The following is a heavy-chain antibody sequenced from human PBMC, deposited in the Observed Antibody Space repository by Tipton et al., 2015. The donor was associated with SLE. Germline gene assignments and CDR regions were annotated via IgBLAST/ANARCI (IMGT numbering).Heavy chain of an antibody. D-gene: IGHD6-13*01. CDR3: AREGSSCLFQH. CDR1: GGSISSSSYY. V-gene: IGHV4-61*02. Sequence: TLSLTCTVSGGSISSSSYYWSWIRQPAGKGLEWIGRIYTSGSTNYNPSLKSRVTISVDTSKNQFSLKLSSVTAADTAVYYCAREGSSCLFQHWGQGTLVTVSS. CDR2: IYTSGST. J-gene: IGHJ1*01.